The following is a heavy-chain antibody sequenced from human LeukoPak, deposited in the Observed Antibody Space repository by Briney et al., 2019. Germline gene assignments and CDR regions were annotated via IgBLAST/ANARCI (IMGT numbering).Heavy chain of an antibody. V-gene: IGHV3-48*03. CDR2: ISSSGSTI. CDR1: GFTFSCYQ. Sequence: TGGSLRLSCEASGFTFSCYQMHWVRQAPGKGLEWVSYISSSGSTIAYADSVKGRFTISRDNAQNSLYLQMNSLRAEDTAVYYCARDGTTATTNYHYGMDVWGQGTTVTVS. J-gene: IGHJ6*02. D-gene: IGHD4-17*01. CDR3: ARDGTTATTNYHYGMDV.